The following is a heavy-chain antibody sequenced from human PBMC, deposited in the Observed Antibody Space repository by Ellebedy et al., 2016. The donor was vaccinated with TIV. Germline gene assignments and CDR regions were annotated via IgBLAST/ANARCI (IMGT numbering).Heavy chain of an antibody. Sequence: ASVKVSXKASGYTFTSYYMHWVRQAPGQGLEWMGIINPSGGSTSYAQKFQGRVTMTRDTSTSTVYMELSSLRSEDTAVYYCARDSWSIAVAGSQYFDYWGQGTLVTVSS. CDR1: GYTFTSYY. J-gene: IGHJ4*02. CDR3: ARDSWSIAVAGSQYFDY. V-gene: IGHV1-46*01. CDR2: INPSGGST. D-gene: IGHD6-19*01.